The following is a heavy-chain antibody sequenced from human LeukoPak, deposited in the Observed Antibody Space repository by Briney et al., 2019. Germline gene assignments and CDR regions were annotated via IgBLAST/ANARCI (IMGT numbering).Heavy chain of an antibody. CDR3: IRDFRSADL. CDR1: GFTFSNYW. J-gene: IGHJ5*02. Sequence: EGSLRLSCVASGFTFSNYWMHWVRQPPGKGLVWVSRIYVDGRTTNYADSVKGRFTISRDNAKNTVYLEMNSLSVEDTATYYCIRDFRSADLWGQGTLVTVTS. V-gene: IGHV3-74*01. CDR2: IYVDGRTT.